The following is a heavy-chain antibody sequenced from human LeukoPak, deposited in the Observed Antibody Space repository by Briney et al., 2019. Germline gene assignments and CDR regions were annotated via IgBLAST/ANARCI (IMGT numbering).Heavy chain of an antibody. D-gene: IGHD6-19*01. CDR2: IYTSGST. V-gene: IGHV4-4*09. CDR3: ARHDGYSSGWPFDY. Sequence: SETLSLTCTVSGGSISSYYWSWIRQPPGKGLEWIGYIYTSGSTNYNPSLKSRVTISVDTSKNQFSLKLSSVTAADTAVYYCARHDGYSSGWPFDYCGQGTLVTVSS. CDR1: GGSISSYY. J-gene: IGHJ4*02.